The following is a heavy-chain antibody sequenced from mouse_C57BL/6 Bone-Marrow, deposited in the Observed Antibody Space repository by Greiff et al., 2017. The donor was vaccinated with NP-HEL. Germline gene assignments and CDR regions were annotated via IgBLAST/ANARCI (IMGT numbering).Heavy chain of an antibody. D-gene: IGHD2-5*01. CDR1: GYSFTGYF. V-gene: IGHV1-20*01. Sequence: VQLQQSGPELVKPGDSVKISCKASGYSFTGYFMNWVMQSHGKSLAWIGRINPYNGDTFYNQKFKGKATLTVDKSSSTAHMELRSLTSEDSAGYYCARCGNYSKNAMDYWGQGTSVTVSS. J-gene: IGHJ4*01. CDR3: ARCGNYSKNAMDY. CDR2: INPYNGDT.